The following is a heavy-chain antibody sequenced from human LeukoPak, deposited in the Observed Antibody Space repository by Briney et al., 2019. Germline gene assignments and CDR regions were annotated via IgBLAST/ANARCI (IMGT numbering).Heavy chain of an antibody. CDR3: ARASALLRVSADY. V-gene: IGHV1-18*01. CDR2: ISAYNGNT. J-gene: IGHJ4*02. CDR1: GYTFTGHV. Sequence: ASVKVSCKASGYTFTGHVINWVRQAPGQGLEWMGWISAYNGNTNYAQKLQGRVTMTTDTSTSTAYMELRSLRSDDTAVYYCARASALLRVSADYWGQGTLVTVSS. D-gene: IGHD3-22*01.